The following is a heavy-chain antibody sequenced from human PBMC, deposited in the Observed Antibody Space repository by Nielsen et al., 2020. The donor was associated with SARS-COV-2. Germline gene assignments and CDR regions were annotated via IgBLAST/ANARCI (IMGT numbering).Heavy chain of an antibody. J-gene: IGHJ4*02. D-gene: IGHD6-13*01. Sequence: GGSLRLSCAASGFTFDDYAMHWVRQAPGKGLEWVSGISWNSGSIGYADSVKGRFTISRDNAKNSLYLQMNSPRAEDTALYYCAKAPNPLAAAGYYYFDYWGQGTLVTVSS. CDR1: GFTFDDYA. CDR2: ISWNSGSI. CDR3: AKAPNPLAAAGYYYFDY. V-gene: IGHV3-9*01.